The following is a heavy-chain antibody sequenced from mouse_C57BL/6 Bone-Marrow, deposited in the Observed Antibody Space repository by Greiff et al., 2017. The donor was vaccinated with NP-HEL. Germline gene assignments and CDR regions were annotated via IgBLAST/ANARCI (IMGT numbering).Heavy chain of an antibody. V-gene: IGHV1-81*01. CDR1: GYTFTSYG. CDR3: ARGRWYFDV. J-gene: IGHJ1*03. CDR2: IYPGSGNT. Sequence: VQLQQSGAELARPGASVKLSCKASGYTFTSYGISWVKQRPGQGLEWIGEIYPGSGNTYYNEKLKGKATLTADKSSRTAYMELRSLTSEDAAVYFCARGRWYFDVWGTGTTVTVSS.